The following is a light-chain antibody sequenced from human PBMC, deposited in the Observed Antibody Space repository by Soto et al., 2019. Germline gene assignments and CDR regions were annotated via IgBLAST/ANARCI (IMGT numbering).Light chain of an antibody. CDR2: DAS. CDR3: QQYDNLPLT. J-gene: IGKJ4*02. Sequence: DIQMTQSPSSLSASVGDRVTITCQASQDISNYLNWYQQKPGKAPKLLIYDASNLETGVPSRFSGSGSETDSTFTISSLQPEDIATYYCQQYDNLPLTFGGGTKVEIK. V-gene: IGKV1-33*01. CDR1: QDISNY.